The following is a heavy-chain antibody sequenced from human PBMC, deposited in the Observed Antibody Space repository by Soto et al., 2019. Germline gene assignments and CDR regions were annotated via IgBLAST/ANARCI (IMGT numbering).Heavy chain of an antibody. D-gene: IGHD5-18*01. J-gene: IGHJ6*02. CDR1: GFTFSSYA. CDR2: ISYDGSNK. CDR3: ARETAYYYYYYGMDV. Sequence: QVQLVESGGGVVQPGRSLRLSCAASGFTFSSYAMHWVRQAPGKGLEWVAVISYDGSNKYYADSVKGRFTISRDNSKNTLYLQMNSLRAEDTAVYYCARETAYYYYYYGMDVWGQGTTVTVSS. V-gene: IGHV3-30-3*01.